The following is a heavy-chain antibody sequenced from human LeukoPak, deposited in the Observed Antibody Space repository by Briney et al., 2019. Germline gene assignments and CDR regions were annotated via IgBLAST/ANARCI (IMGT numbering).Heavy chain of an antibody. V-gene: IGHV1-2*02. CDR3: ARGYCSSTSCYFGANWFDP. CDR2: INPNSGGT. Sequence: ASVKVSCKASGYTFTSYSMHWVRQAPGQGLEWMGWINPNSGGTNYAQKFQGRVTMTRDTSISTAYMELSRLRSDDTAVYYCARGYCSSTSCYFGANWFDPWGQGTLVTVSS. D-gene: IGHD2-2*01. J-gene: IGHJ5*02. CDR1: GYTFTSYS.